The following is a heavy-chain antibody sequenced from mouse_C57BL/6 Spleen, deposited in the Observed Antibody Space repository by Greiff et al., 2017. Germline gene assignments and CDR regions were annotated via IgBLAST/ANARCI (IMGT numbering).Heavy chain of an antibody. CDR3: ARGEVGRYSLDY. D-gene: IGHD4-1*01. CDR2: IYPGSGST. Sequence: QVQLQQPGAELVKPGASVKLSCKASGYTFTSYWITWVKQRPGQGLEWIGDIYPGSGSTNYNEKFKGKATLTVDTSSSTAYMQLSSLTSEDSAVYCCARGEVGRYSLDYWGQGTSLTVSS. CDR1: GYTFTSYW. V-gene: IGHV1-55*01. J-gene: IGHJ2*02.